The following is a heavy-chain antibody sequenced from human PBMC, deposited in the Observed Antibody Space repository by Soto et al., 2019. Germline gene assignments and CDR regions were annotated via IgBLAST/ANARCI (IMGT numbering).Heavy chain of an antibody. CDR3: ARRYGYSFDY. D-gene: IGHD1-1*01. V-gene: IGHV4-59*08. J-gene: IGHJ4*02. CDR1: GGSISSYY. CDR2: IYYSGST. Sequence: PSETLSLTCTVYGGSISSYYWSWIRQPPGKGLEWIGYIYYSGSTNYNPSLKSRVTISVDTSKNHFSLKLSSVTAADTAVYYCARRYGYSFDYWGQGTLVTVSS.